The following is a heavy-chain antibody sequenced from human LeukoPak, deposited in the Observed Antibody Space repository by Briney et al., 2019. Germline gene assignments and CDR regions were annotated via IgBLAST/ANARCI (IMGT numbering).Heavy chain of an antibody. D-gene: IGHD3-22*01. Sequence: ASVKVSCKASGYTFTGYYMHWVRQAPGQGLEWMGWINPNSGGTNYAQKFQGRVTMTRDTSISTAYMELSRLRSDDTAVYYCARVEMGYYDSSGYFKWGYYFDYWGQGTLVTVSS. CDR3: ARVEMGYYDSSGYFKWGYYFDY. V-gene: IGHV1-2*02. CDR2: INPNSGGT. CDR1: GYTFTGYY. J-gene: IGHJ4*02.